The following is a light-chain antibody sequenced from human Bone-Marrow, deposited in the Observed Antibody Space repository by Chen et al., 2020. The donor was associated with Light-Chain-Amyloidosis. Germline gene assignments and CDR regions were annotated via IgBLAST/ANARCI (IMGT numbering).Light chain of an antibody. CDR3: QQSYSNPRT. J-gene: IGKJ2*01. V-gene: IGKV1-39*01. Sequence: DIQMTQSPPSLSASVGARVTMSCRASESITTYLNWYQQRPGKAPRLLIFGSSSLQGGVPPRFSGSGSATDFTLTIENLQPEDVATYFCQQSYSNPRTFGRGTKV. CDR2: GSS. CDR1: ESITTY.